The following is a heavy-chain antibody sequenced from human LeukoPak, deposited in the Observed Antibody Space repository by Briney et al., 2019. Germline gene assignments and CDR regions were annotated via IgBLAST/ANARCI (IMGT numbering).Heavy chain of an antibody. Sequence: SVKVSCKASGDTFSSYAISWVRQAPGQGLEWMGRIIPILGIANYAQKFQGRVTITADKSTSTAYMELSSLRSEDTAVYYCARYFHYHDSSGYRPSYYYYGMDVWGQGTTVTVSS. V-gene: IGHV1-69*04. CDR2: IIPILGIA. CDR3: ARYFHYHDSSGYRPSYYYYGMDV. D-gene: IGHD3-22*01. CDR1: GDTFSSYA. J-gene: IGHJ6*02.